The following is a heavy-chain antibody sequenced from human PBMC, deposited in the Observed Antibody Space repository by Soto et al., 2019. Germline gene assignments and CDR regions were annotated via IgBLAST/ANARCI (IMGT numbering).Heavy chain of an antibody. Sequence: ASVKVSCKASGYTYTGYYMHWVRQAPGQGLEWMGWINPNSGGTNYAQKFQGRVTMTRDTSISKAYMELSRLSSDDPAVYYCARVRTRSGSYIYYYYGMDVWGQGTTVTVSS. CDR1: GYTYTGYY. D-gene: IGHD3-10*01. CDR3: ARVRTRSGSYIYYYYGMDV. V-gene: IGHV1-2*02. J-gene: IGHJ6*02. CDR2: INPNSGGT.